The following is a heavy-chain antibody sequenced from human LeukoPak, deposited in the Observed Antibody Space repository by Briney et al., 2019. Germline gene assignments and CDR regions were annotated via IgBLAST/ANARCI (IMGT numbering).Heavy chain of an antibody. D-gene: IGHD2-2*01. J-gene: IGHJ3*02. V-gene: IGHV4-30-4*08. CDR3: ARVIVVVPAAKVYDAFDI. CDR1: GYSISSGYY. Sequence: SETLSLTCAVSGYSISSGYYWGWIRQPPGKGLEWIGYIYYSGSTYYNPSLKSRVTISVDTSKNQFSLKLSSVTAADTAVYYCARVIVVVPAAKVYDAFDIWGQGTMVTVSS. CDR2: IYYSGST.